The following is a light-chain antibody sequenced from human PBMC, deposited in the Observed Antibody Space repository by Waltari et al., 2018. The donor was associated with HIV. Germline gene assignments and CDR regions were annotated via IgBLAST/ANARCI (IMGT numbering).Light chain of an antibody. V-gene: IGLV2-8*01. CDR3: SSYGDNNWVL. J-gene: IGLJ2*01. Sequence: QSALTQPPSASGPLGQSVTISCIGSSSDIRAYDSVSWFHKLPPNAPTLLLYEVTKRPSGVPDRFSGSMSGNTAFLTVSGIQPNDTAAYFCSSYGDNNWVLFGGGTNLTVL. CDR2: EVT. CDR1: SSDIRAYDS.